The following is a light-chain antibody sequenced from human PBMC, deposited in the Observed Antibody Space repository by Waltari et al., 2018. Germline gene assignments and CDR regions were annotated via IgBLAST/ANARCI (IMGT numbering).Light chain of an antibody. CDR2: DDN. CDR3: GTWDTSLSAGV. V-gene: IGLV1-51*01. CDR1: SSNIGNNF. Sequence: QSVLTQPPSVSAAPGQKVTISCSGGSSNIGNNFVSWYQQLPGTAPKLPIYDDNTRPSGIPDRFSGSKSGTSATLGITGLQTGDEADYYCGTWDTSLSAGVFGGGTKLTVL. J-gene: IGLJ3*02.